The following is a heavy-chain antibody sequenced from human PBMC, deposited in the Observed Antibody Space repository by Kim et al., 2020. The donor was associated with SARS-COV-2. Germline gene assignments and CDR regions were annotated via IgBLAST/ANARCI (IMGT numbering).Heavy chain of an antibody. CDR3: ARGEPQYYYDSSGSWP. CDR1: GYSFTSYW. D-gene: IGHD3-22*01. V-gene: IGHV5-10-1*01. J-gene: IGHJ5*02. Sequence: GESLKISCKGSGYSFTSYWISWVRQMPGKGLEWMGRIDPSDSYTNYSPSFQGHVTISADKSISTAYLQWSSLKASDTAMYYCARGEPQYYYDSSGSWPWGQGTLVTVSS. CDR2: IDPSDSYT.